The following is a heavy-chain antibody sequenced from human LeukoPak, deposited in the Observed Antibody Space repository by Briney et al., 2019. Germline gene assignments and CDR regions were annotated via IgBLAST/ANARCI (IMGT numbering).Heavy chain of an antibody. CDR1: GDSIGSHY. J-gene: IGHJ3*02. CDR3: ARDYYDSRGEAFDI. D-gene: IGHD3-22*01. V-gene: IGHV4-59*11. CDR2: IFYVGST. Sequence: SETLSLTCTVSGDSIGSHYWSWIRQPPGKGLEWIGYIFYVGSTNYTPSLKSRVTISVDTSKNQFSLKLNSVTAADTAVYYCARDYYDSRGEAFDIWGQGTMVTVSS.